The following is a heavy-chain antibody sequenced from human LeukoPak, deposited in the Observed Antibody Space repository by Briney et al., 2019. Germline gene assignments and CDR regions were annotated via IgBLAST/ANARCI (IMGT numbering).Heavy chain of an antibody. CDR3: ARRVSRGYYAY. Sequence: SETLSLTCTVSGASISSSSYYWAWIRQPPGRGLEWIGTIYYSESTYYNPSLKSRVTISLATSKNQFSLKLSSVTVADTAVYYCARRVSRGYYAYWGQGTLVTVSS. CDR2: IYYSEST. V-gene: IGHV4-39*01. D-gene: IGHD1-26*01. CDR1: GASISSSSYY. J-gene: IGHJ4*02.